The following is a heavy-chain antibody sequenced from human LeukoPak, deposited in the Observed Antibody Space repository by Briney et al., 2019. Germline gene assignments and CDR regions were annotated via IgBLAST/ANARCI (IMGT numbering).Heavy chain of an antibody. CDR2: ISWNSGNI. CDR3: AKTAGGLERPFDY. Sequence: GRSLRLSCAASGFTFDDYAMHRVRQAPGKGLEWVSGISWNSGNIGYADSVKGRFTISRDNAKNSLYLQMNSLRAEDTALYYCAKTAGGLERPFDYWGQGTLVTVSS. V-gene: IGHV3-9*01. J-gene: IGHJ4*02. D-gene: IGHD1-1*01. CDR1: GFTFDDYA.